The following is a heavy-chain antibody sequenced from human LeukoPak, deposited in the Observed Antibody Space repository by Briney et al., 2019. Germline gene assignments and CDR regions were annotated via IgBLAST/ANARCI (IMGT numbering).Heavy chain of an antibody. J-gene: IGHJ4*02. CDR1: GFTFSSYW. CDR2: INQDGSEN. D-gene: IGHD6-13*01. Sequence: GGSLRLSCAASGFTFSSYWMSWVRQSPGKGLEWVANINQDGSENHYVDSVKGRFTISRDNAKNSVFVQMNGLRVEDTAVYYCVRAGGSSWSDFWGQGTLVTASS. CDR3: VRAGGSSWSDF. V-gene: IGHV3-7*01.